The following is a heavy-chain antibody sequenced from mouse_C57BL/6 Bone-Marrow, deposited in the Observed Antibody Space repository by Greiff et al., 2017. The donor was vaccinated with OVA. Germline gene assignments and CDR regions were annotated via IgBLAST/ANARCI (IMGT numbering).Heavy chain of an antibody. Sequence: EVKLMESGAGLVKPGGSLKLSCAASGFTFSSYAMSWVRQTPEKRLEWVAYISSGGDYIYYADNVKGRFTISRDNARNTLYLQMSSLKSEDTAMYYCTREGTTVGEDAMDYWGQGTSVTVSS. D-gene: IGHD1-1*01. CDR1: GFTFSSYA. CDR2: ISSGGDYI. V-gene: IGHV5-9-1*02. CDR3: TREGTTVGEDAMDY. J-gene: IGHJ4*01.